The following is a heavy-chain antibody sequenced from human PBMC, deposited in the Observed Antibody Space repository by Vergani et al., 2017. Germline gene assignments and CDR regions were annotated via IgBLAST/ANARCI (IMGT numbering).Heavy chain of an antibody. D-gene: IGHD2-2*01. V-gene: IGHV3-9*01. CDR3: ARDRCSSTSCYRDAFDI. Sequence: EVQLVESGGGLVQPGRSLRLSCAASGFTFDDYAMHWVRQAPGKGLEWVSGISWNSGSTGYADSVKGRFTISRDNAKNSLYLQMNSLSAEDTAVYYCARDRCSSTSCYRDAFDIWGQGTMVTVSS. CDR2: ISWNSGST. CDR1: GFTFDDYA. J-gene: IGHJ3*02.